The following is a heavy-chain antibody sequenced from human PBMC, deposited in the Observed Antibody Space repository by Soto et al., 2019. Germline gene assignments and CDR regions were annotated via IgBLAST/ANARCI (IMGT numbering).Heavy chain of an antibody. CDR3: VSQRTTVITPSYFDY. V-gene: IGHV4-39*01. D-gene: IGHD4-4*01. CDR1: GCSVTNSSYY. Sequence: SETLTLTFTFSGCSVTNSSYYGGWIRQSPGKGLEWIGSVYYRGRSYSKSSVKSRVSISVDTSKNQFSLNLNSVTASDTAVYCCVSQRTTVITPSYFDYWGPGALVTVSS. J-gene: IGHJ4*02. CDR2: VYYRGRS.